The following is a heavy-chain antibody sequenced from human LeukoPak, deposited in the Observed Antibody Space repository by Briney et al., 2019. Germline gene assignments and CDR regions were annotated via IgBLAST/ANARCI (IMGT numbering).Heavy chain of an antibody. CDR3: ARIEWERLGRAFDI. D-gene: IGHD1-26*01. V-gene: IGHV3-53*01. J-gene: IGHJ3*02. CDR2: IYSAGAT. Sequence: GGSLRLSCAASGFTVSSNYMSWARQAPGKGLEWVSSIYSAGATHYAESVKGRFAISRDNSKNTLYLQMNSLRAEDMAVYYCARIEWERLGRAFDIWGQGTMVTVSS. CDR1: GFTVSSNY.